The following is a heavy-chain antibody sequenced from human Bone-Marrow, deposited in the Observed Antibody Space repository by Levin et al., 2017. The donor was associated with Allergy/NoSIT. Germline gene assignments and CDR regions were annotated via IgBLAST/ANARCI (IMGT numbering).Heavy chain of an antibody. J-gene: IGHJ4*02. V-gene: IGHV3-23*01. CDR2: ITTSGAAT. CDR1: GFTFSKYV. Sequence: PAGGSLRLSCAASGFTFSKYVMSWVRQAPGRGLECVATITTSGAATYYGDSVRGRFTITRDNSKSTLFLQMKGLRAEDSAVYFCAKVWEAAEDVDYWGQGTLVTVSS. CDR3: AKVWEAAEDVDY. D-gene: IGHD1-26*01.